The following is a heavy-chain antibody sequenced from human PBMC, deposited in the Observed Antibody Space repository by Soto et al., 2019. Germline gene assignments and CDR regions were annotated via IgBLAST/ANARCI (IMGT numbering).Heavy chain of an antibody. D-gene: IGHD6-13*01. CDR1: GVPISSTSYF. CDR2: TYLDGRI. Sequence: QVQLQESGPRLVKPSETVSLTCSVSGVPISSTSYFWAWIRQPPGKGLEWIGSTYLDGRISYNPSLERRLTISVATSKKQFSLTMTSVTAADMALYYCARRGYGLDVWGQGTTVKVSS. J-gene: IGHJ6*02. V-gene: IGHV4-39*01. CDR3: ARRGYGLDV.